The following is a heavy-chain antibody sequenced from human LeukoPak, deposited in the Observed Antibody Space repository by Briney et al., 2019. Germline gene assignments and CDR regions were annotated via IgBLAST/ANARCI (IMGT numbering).Heavy chain of an antibody. CDR3: ARQDIVVVPAAMGFYFDY. D-gene: IGHD2-2*01. CDR1: GFTFSSYA. J-gene: IGHJ4*02. V-gene: IGHV3-23*01. CDR2: ISGSGGST. Sequence: GGSLRLSCAASGFTFSSYAMSWVRQAPGKGLEWVSAISGSGGSTYYADSVKGRFTISRDNSKNTLYLQMNSLRAEDTAVYYCARQDIVVVPAAMGFYFDYWGQGNPGHRLL.